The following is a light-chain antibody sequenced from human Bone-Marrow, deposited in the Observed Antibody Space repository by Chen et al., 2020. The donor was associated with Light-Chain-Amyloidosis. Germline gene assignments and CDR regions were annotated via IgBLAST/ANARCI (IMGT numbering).Light chain of an antibody. V-gene: IGKV3-15*01. CDR2: GAS. CDR3: QQYNSWPPAIT. Sequence: EIVMTQSPATLSVSPGERATLSCRASQSVSSNLAWYQQKPGQAPRHLIYGASTRATGIPARFSGSGSGTEFTLTISSLQSEDFAVYYYQQYNSWPPAITFGQGTRLEIK. CDR1: QSVSSN. J-gene: IGKJ5*01.